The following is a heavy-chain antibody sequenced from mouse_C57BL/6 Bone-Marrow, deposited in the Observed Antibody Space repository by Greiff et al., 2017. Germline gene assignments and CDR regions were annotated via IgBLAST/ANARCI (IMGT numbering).Heavy chain of an antibody. CDR2: IDPETGGT. Sequence: QVQLQQSGAELVRPGASVTLSCKASGYTFTDYEMHWVKQTPVHGLEWIGAIDPETGGTAYNQKFKGKAILTADKSSSTAYMELRSLTSEDSAVYYCARNYYGNYPFDYWGQGTTLTVSS. J-gene: IGHJ2*01. D-gene: IGHD2-1*01. CDR1: GYTFTDYE. CDR3: ARNYYGNYPFDY. V-gene: IGHV1-15*01.